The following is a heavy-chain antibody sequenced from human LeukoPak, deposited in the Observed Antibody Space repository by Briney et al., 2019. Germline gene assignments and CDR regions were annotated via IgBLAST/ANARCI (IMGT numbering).Heavy chain of an antibody. J-gene: IGHJ4*02. CDR2: IYYSGST. Sequence: SETLSLTCTVSGGSISSSSYYWGWIRQPPGKGLEWIGSIYYSGSTYYNPSLKSRVTISVDTSKNQFSLKLSSVTAADTAVYYRARDIPALLPYYYGSGSYFDYWGQGTLVTVSS. CDR1: GGSISSSSYY. D-gene: IGHD3-10*01. V-gene: IGHV4-39*07. CDR3: ARDIPALLPYYYGSGSYFDY.